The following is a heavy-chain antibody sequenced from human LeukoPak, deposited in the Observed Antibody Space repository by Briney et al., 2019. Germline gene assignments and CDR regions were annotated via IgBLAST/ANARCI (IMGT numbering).Heavy chain of an antibody. D-gene: IGHD5-12*01. CDR2: IYSTGNT. CDR1: GGSISSSSNY. J-gene: IGHJ5*02. Sequence: MPSETLSPTCTVSGGSISSSSNYWGWIRQPPGKGLEWIGTIYSTGNTYYNPSLKSRLTISVDTSKNQFSLKLSSVTAADTAVYYCARGGESGYDTWGQGSLVTVSS. CDR3: ARGGESGYDT. V-gene: IGHV4-39*01.